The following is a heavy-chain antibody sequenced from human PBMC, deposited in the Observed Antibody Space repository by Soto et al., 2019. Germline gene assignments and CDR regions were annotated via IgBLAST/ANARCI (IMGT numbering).Heavy chain of an antibody. CDR1: EYSFGDYY. J-gene: IGHJ4*02. CDR2: INLNDGGT. D-gene: IGHD3-3*01. Sequence: QVQLVQSGTEVKKPGASVKVSCTTSEYSFGDYYLHWVRQAPEQGLEWMGWINLNDGGTNSPRKFQGRLTMTSDKSINTVYMELSRLRSDDTAVYFCVRDAPSHQSIFDLWGPGTLVTVSS. V-gene: IGHV1-2*02. CDR3: VRDAPSHQSIFDL.